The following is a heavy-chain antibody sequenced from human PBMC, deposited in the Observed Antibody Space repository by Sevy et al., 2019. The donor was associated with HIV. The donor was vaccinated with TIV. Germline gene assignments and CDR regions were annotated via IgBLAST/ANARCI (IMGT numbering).Heavy chain of an antibody. D-gene: IGHD1-26*01. CDR3: ARRREVLSSYAMDV. CDR1: GFTFSSYG. CDR2: IWSDGSNK. V-gene: IGHV3-33*01. Sequence: GGSLRLSCAASGFTFSSYGMHWVRQAPGKGLEWVAVIWSDGSNKYYADSVKGRFTISRDSSKNTLFLQMNSLRAEDTAVYYCARRREVLSSYAMDVWGQGTTVTVSS. J-gene: IGHJ6*02.